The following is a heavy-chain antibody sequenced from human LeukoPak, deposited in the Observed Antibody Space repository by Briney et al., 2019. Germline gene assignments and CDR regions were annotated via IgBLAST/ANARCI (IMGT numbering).Heavy chain of an antibody. CDR1: GFTFSSYS. V-gene: IGHV3-23*01. Sequence: GGSLRLSCAASGFTFSSYSMNWVRQAPGKGLEWVSSISVSGGSLYYADSVKGRFTISRDSSKNTLYLQMNSLRGEDTAVYSCAKDLGSSPPGDFWGQGTLVTVSS. J-gene: IGHJ4*02. D-gene: IGHD6-6*01. CDR2: ISVSGGSL. CDR3: AKDLGSSPPGDF.